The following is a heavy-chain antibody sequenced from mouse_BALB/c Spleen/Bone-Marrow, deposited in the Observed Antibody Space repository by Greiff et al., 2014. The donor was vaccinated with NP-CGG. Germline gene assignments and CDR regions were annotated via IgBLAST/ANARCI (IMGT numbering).Heavy chain of an antibody. CDR3: ARGGLGLDY. J-gene: IGHJ2*01. CDR1: GYAFSSSW. V-gene: IGHV1-82*01. CDR2: IYPGDGDI. D-gene: IGHD3-3*01. Sequence: QVQLKESGPELVKPGASVKISCKASGYAFSSSWMNWVKQRPGQGLEWIGRIYPGDGDINYNGKFKGKATLTADKSSSTAYMQLSSLTSVDSAVYFCARGGLGLDYWGQGTLSQSPQ.